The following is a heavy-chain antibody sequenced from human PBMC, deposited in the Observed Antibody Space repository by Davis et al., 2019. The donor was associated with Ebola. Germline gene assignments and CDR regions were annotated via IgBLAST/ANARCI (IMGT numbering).Heavy chain of an antibody. D-gene: IGHD3-16*01. Sequence: SGPTLVKPTQTLTLTCTFSGFSLSITGVGVGWIRQPPGKALEWLALIFWTDDKRYSPSLQSRLTITKDTSKNQVVLTMTNMDPVDTAIYYCAHTIYGGSFDPWGQGTLVTVSS. J-gene: IGHJ5*02. CDR1: GFSLSITGVG. V-gene: IGHV2-5*01. CDR2: IFWTDDK. CDR3: AHTIYGGSFDP.